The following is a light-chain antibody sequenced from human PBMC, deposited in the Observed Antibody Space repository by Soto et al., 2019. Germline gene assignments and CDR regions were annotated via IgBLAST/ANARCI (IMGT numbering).Light chain of an antibody. V-gene: IGKV1-5*01. CDR2: DAS. CDR1: QSVSRW. CDR3: QQYNGYSTWT. Sequence: DIQMTQSPSTLSASVGDRVTITCRASQSVSRWLAWYQQKPGKAPKVLIWDASSLQRGVPSRFSGSGSGTEFTLTISSLQPDDFAAYYCQQYNGYSTWTFGQGTKVEIK. J-gene: IGKJ1*01.